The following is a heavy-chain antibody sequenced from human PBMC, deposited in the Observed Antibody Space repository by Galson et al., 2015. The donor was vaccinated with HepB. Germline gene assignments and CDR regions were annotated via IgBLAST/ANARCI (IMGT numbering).Heavy chain of an antibody. V-gene: IGHV3-23*01. D-gene: IGHD3-10*01. CDR1: GFTFSSYA. Sequence: SLRLSCAASGFTFSSYAMSWVRQAPGKGLEWVSAISGSGGSTYYADSVKGRFTISRDNSKNTLYLQMNSLRAEDTAVYYCAKIVARTRITMVRGTTNYGMDVWGQGTTVTVSS. J-gene: IGHJ6*02. CDR2: ISGSGGST. CDR3: AKIVARTRITMVRGTTNYGMDV.